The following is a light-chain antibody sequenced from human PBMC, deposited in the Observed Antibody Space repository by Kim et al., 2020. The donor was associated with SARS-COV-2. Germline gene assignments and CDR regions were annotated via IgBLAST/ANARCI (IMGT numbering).Light chain of an antibody. J-gene: IGLJ2*01. V-gene: IGLV3-19*01. CDR3: NSRDSSGNHVI. CDR2: GKN. Sequence: ALGQTVRITCQGDSLRNYYASWYQQKPGQATILVVYGKNNRPSGIPDRFSGSSSGNTASLTITGAQAEDDADYYCNSRDSSGNHVIFGGGTQLTVL. CDR1: SLRNYY.